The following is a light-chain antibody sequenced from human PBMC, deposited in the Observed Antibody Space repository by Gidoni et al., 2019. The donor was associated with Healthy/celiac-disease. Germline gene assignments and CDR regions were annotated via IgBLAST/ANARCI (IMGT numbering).Light chain of an antibody. Sequence: IALTQSPGTLSLSPGERATLSCRASQSVSSSSLALYQQKPGQAPRLLIYGASSRATGIPDRFSGSGSGTNFTLTISRLEPEDFAVYYCQQYGSSPRTFGQGTKVEIK. CDR2: GAS. CDR1: QSVSSSS. J-gene: IGKJ1*01. CDR3: QQYGSSPRT. V-gene: IGKV3-20*01.